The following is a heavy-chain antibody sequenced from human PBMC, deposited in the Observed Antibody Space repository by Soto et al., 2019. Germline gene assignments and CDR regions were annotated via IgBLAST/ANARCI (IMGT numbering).Heavy chain of an antibody. J-gene: IGHJ5*02. CDR1: GGTFSSYA. Sequence: ASVKVSCKASGGTFSSYAISWVRQAPGQGLEWMGGIIPIFGTANYAQKFQGRVTITADESTSTAYMELSSLRSEDTAVYYCALGYCSSTSCYTEDWFDPWGQGTLVTVSS. D-gene: IGHD2-2*02. CDR2: IIPIFGTA. CDR3: ALGYCSSTSCYTEDWFDP. V-gene: IGHV1-69*13.